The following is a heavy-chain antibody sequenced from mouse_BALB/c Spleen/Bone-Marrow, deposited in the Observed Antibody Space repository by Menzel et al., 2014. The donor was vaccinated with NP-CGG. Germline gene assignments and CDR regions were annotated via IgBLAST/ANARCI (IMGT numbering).Heavy chain of an antibody. V-gene: IGHV6-6*02. CDR2: IRLKSNYYAT. D-gene: IGHD1-1*01. CDR1: GFTFNNYC. Sequence: EVQLVESGGGLVQPGGSMKLSCVASGFTFNNYCMNWVRPSPEKGLEWVAEIRLKSNYYATHFAGSVKGRFTLSRDDSKSSVHLQMNNLRPEDTGIYYCTRIFYYGTSYWYFDVWGAGTTVTVSS. J-gene: IGHJ1*01. CDR3: TRIFYYGTSYWYFDV.